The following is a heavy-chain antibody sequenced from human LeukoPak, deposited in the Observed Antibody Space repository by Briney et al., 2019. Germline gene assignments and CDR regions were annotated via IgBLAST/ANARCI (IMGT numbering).Heavy chain of an antibody. D-gene: IGHD6-13*01. Sequence: GGSLRLSCAASGFTSSDYYMNWIRQAPGKGLEWISYISSSGSSIYQADSVKGRFTISRDNAENSLSLQMDSLRAEDTAVYYCATSFIGSPGTFDYWGRGTLVTVSS. V-gene: IGHV3-11*04. J-gene: IGHJ4*02. CDR3: ATSFIGSPGTFDY. CDR1: GFTSSDYY. CDR2: ISSSGSSI.